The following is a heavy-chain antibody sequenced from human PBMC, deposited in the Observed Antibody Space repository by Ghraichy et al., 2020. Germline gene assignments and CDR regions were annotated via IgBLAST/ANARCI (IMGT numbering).Heavy chain of an antibody. J-gene: IGHJ4*02. Sequence: ASVKVSCEASGYTFSDYYIHWVRQAPGQGLEWMGWINPKSGGTNYAQNFQGRVTMTSDTSIHIAYMELSRLRSDDTAVYYCAREEVALRTYGSGNDYWGQGTQVIVSS. V-gene: IGHV1-2*02. CDR3: AREEVALRTYGSGNDY. CDR1: GYTFSDYY. CDR2: INPKSGGT. D-gene: IGHD3-10*01.